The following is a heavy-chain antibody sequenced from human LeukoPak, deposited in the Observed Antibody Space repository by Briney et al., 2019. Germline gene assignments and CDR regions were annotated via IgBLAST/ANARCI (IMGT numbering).Heavy chain of an antibody. V-gene: IGHV4-39*07. CDR2: IYYSGSP. J-gene: IGHJ4*02. D-gene: IGHD1-26*01. Sequence: SETLSLTCTVSAGSISSSSYYWGWIRQPPGKGLEWIAIIYYSGSPHYNPSLKSRVTISVDTSKNQFSLTLSSVTAADTAVYYCARETGYSGSYFGQGTLVTVSS. CDR3: ARETGYSGSY. CDR1: AGSISSSSYY.